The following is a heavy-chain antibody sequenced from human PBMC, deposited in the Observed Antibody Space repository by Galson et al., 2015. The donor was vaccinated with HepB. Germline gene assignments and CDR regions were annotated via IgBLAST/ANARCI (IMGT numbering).Heavy chain of an antibody. CDR2: ISSSSTI. V-gene: IGHV3-48*01. CDR1: GFTFSSYN. CDR3: ARDYSHYYDSSGYYG. Sequence: SLRLSCAASGFTFSSYNMNWVRQAPGKGLEWVSYISSSSTIYYADSVKGRFTISRDNAKNSLYLQMNSRRAEDTAVYYCARDYSHYYDSSGYYGWGQGTLVTVSS. J-gene: IGHJ4*02. D-gene: IGHD3-22*01.